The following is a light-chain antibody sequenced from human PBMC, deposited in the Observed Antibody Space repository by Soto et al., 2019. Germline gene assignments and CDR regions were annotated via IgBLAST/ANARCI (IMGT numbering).Light chain of an antibody. Sequence: QSALTQPASVSGSPGQSITISCTGTSSDVGVYNYVSWYQQHPGKAPKLMIYEDTNRPSGVSNRFSGSKSGNTASLTISGLQAEDEADYYCSSYTSSSTKVFGTGTKVTVL. CDR2: EDT. CDR1: SSDVGVYNY. CDR3: SSYTSSSTKV. V-gene: IGLV2-14*01. J-gene: IGLJ1*01.